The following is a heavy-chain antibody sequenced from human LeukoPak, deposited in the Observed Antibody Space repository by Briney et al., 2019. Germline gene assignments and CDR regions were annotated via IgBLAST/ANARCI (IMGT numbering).Heavy chain of an antibody. V-gene: IGHV4-59*01. Sequence: SETLSLTCTVSGGSISSYYWSWIRQPPGEGLEWIGYIYYSGSTNYNPSLKSRVTISVDTSKNQFSLKLSSVTAADTAVYYCARALVSAAGTSEYFQHWGQGTLVTVSS. D-gene: IGHD6-13*01. CDR1: GGSISSYY. J-gene: IGHJ1*01. CDR2: IYYSGST. CDR3: ARALVSAAGTSEYFQH.